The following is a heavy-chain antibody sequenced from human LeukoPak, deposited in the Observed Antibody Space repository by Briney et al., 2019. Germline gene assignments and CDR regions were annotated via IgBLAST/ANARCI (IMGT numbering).Heavy chain of an antibody. Sequence: GGSLRLSCAASGFTFSSYGMHWVRQAPGKGLEWVANIKQDGSEKNYVDSVKGRFTISRDNAENSLFLQMNSLRVEDTAVYYCAREWQGGIAEAGTRIEGDYSGQGTLVAVFS. CDR1: GFTFSSYG. D-gene: IGHD6-13*01. CDR3: AREWQGGIAEAGTRIEGDY. V-gene: IGHV3-7*01. J-gene: IGHJ4*02. CDR2: IKQDGSEK.